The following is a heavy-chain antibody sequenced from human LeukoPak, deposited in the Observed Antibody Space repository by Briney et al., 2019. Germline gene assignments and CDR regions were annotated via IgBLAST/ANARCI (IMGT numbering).Heavy chain of an antibody. CDR1: GVSIRSYF. D-gene: IGHD3-10*01. J-gene: IGHJ4*02. Sequence: PSETLSLTCSVSGVSIRSYFWSWIRQTPGKGLEWIGFVSYSGISNYNLSLKSRVTISLDTSRNQFSLRLNSVTAADTAIYYCTREEGAWGYGSSGFDSWGQGILVTVSS. CDR3: TREEGAWGYGSSGFDS. V-gene: IGHV4-59*13. CDR2: VSYSGIS.